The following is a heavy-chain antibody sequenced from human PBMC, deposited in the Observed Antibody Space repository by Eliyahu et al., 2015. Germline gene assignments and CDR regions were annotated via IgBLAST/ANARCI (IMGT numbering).Heavy chain of an antibody. CDR2: IKWDDDK. Sequence: QITLKEXGPTLVKPTQTLTLTXTFPGFXXXTSGVGVGWIRQPPGXALEWLALIKWDDDKRYNPSLRGRLTISKDTSKXQVVLTMTNMDPVDTATYFCAHEFNYHEIPWFDPWGQGTLVTVSS. CDR1: GFXXXTSGVG. V-gene: IGHV2-5*02. D-gene: IGHD4-11*01. J-gene: IGHJ5*02. CDR3: AHEFNYHEIPWFDP.